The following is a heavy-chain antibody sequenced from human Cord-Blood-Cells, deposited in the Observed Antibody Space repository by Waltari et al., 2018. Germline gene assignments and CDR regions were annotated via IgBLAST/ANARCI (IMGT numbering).Heavy chain of an antibody. CDR3: ARDGSYGAFDI. CDR1: GFTFSSYW. D-gene: IGHD1-26*01. CDR2: IKQDGSEK. J-gene: IGHJ3*02. Sequence: EVQLVEYGGGLVQPEGCLRLSCAASGFTFSSYWLCWVCQAPGKGLEWGANIKQDGSEKYYVDSVKGRFTISRDNAKNSLYLQMNSLRAEDTAVYYCARDGSYGAFDIWGQGTMVTVSS. V-gene: IGHV3-7*01.